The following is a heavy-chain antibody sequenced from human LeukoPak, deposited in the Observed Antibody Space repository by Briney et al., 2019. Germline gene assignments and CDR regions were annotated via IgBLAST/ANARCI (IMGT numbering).Heavy chain of an antibody. D-gene: IGHD3-22*01. V-gene: IGHV1-2*02. CDR3: ARDPKHYYDSSGYSNDAFDI. J-gene: IGHJ3*02. CDR1: GYTFTGYY. Sequence: AASVKVSCKASGYTFTGYYMHWVRQAPGQGLEWMGWINPNSGGTNYAQKFQGRVTMTRDTSISTAYMELSRLRSDDTAVYYCARDPKHYYDSSGYSNDAFDIWGQGTMVTVSS. CDR2: INPNSGGT.